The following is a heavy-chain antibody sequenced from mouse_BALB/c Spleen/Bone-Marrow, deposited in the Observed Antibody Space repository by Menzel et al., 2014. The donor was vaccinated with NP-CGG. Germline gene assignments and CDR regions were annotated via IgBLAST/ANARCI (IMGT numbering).Heavy chain of an antibody. D-gene: IGHD2-4*01. Sequence: QVQLQQPGAELVKPGASVKLSCKASGYTFTSYWMHWVKQRPGQGLEWIGEINPSNGRTNYNEKFKTKATLTVDKSSNTAYMQLSRLTSEDSAVYYCARKGADYEDYWGQGTTLTASS. CDR1: GYTFTSYW. CDR2: INPSNGRT. V-gene: IGHV1S81*02. J-gene: IGHJ2*01. CDR3: ARKGADYEDY.